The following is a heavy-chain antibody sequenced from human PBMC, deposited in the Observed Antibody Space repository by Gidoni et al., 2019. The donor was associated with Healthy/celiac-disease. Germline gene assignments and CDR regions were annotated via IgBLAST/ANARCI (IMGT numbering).Heavy chain of an antibody. D-gene: IGHD4-17*01. J-gene: IGHJ3*02. V-gene: IGHV4-31*03. CDR2: IYYSGST. CDR3: AKSGDASDYASYDAFDI. Sequence: QVQLQESGPGLVKPSQTLSLTCTISGGSISSGGYYWSWIRQHPGKGLEWIGYIYYSGSTYYNPSLKSRVTISVDTSKNQFSLKLSSVTAADTAVYYCAKSGDASDYASYDAFDIWGQGTMVTVSS. CDR1: GGSISSGGYY.